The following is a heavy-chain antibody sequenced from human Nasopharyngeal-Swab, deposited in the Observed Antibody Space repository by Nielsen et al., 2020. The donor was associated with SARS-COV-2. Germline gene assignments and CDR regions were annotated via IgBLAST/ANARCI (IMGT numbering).Heavy chain of an antibody. V-gene: IGHV3-33*01. CDR3: AREGGRFSSTWYYYSYVMDV. Sequence: VRQAPGKGLEWGAVVWVDGSSKYYADSVKGRFTITRDNAKNTLFLQVNSLSAEDTAVYYCAREGGRFSSTWYYYSYVMDVWGQGTTVTVSS. D-gene: IGHD6-13*01. CDR2: VWVDGSSK. J-gene: IGHJ6*02.